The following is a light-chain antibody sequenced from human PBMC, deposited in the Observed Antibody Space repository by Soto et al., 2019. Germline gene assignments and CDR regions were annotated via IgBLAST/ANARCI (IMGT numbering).Light chain of an antibody. CDR2: GAS. CDR3: QQYNNWPPT. Sequence: EIVMTQSPATLSVSPGERATLSCRASQSMSSNLAWYQQKPGQAPRLLIYGASTRATGIPARFSGSGSGTEFTLTISSLQSEDFAVYYCQQYNNWPPTFGQGTKVEMK. CDR1: QSMSSN. J-gene: IGKJ1*01. V-gene: IGKV3D-15*01.